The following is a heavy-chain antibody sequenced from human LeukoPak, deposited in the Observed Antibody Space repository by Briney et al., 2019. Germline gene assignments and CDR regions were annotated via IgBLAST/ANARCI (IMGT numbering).Heavy chain of an antibody. J-gene: IGHJ6*03. D-gene: IGHD4-11*01. CDR2: VDHTGST. CDR3: ARGRVSSSTWYSTHYYFFYMDF. V-gene: IGHV4-59*01. CDR1: DDSITMYY. Sequence: SETLSLTCTVSDDSITMYYWTWIRQPPGKGLGWIGYVDHTGSTKFNPSLNGRVSISRDTSNNFFSLRLRSVTAADTAVYFCARGRVSSSTWYSTHYYFFYMDFWGKGTTVTVSS.